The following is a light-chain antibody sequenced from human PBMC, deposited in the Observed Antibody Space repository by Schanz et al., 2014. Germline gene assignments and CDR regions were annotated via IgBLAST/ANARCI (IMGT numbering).Light chain of an antibody. Sequence: DIQMTQSPSSLSASVGDRVTLTCQASQDISNYLNWYQQKPGKAPKLLIYDASSLETGVPSRFSGSGSGTEFTLTISSLQPEDFATYYCLQHNSYPLYTFGQGTKLEIK. CDR2: DAS. V-gene: IGKV1-17*01. CDR1: QDISNY. J-gene: IGKJ2*01. CDR3: LQHNSYPLYT.